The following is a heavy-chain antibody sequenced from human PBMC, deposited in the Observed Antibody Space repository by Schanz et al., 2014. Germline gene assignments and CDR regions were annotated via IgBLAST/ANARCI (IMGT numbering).Heavy chain of an antibody. D-gene: IGHD3-22*01. J-gene: IGHJ4*02. Sequence: DVHLLESGGGLVQPGGSLRLSCAASEFTFSTDAMSWVRQAPGKGLEWLSVISASGGDTYYADSVKGRFTISRDNSKNTLYLQMNSLRAEDTAVYYCAKDRSWDYDSSGYFDYWGQGTLXTVS. V-gene: IGHV3-23*01. CDR1: EFTFSTDA. CDR3: AKDRSWDYDSSGYFDY. CDR2: ISASGGDT.